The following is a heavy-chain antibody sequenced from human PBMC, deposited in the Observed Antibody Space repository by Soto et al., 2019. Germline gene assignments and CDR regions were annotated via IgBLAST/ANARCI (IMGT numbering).Heavy chain of an antibody. CDR1: GYTFTTYY. J-gene: IGHJ4*02. Sequence: GASVKVSCKASGYTFTTYYLHWVRRAPGQGLEWMGAINPGAGSTNYAQKFQGRVIFTRDTSTRTVYMELSSLRSEDTAIYYCARVVGYYFDAWGQGTLVTVSS. V-gene: IGHV1-46*01. CDR3: ARVVGYYFDA. D-gene: IGHD3-22*01. CDR2: INPGAGST.